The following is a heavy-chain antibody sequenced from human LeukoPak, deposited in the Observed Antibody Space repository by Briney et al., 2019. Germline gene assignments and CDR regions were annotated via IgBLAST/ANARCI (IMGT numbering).Heavy chain of an antibody. Sequence: SETLSLTCTVSGGSISTFYWSWIRQPPGKGLEWIGFIFFSGNTNYNPSLKSRVTISVDTSKNQFSLRLSSVTAADTAVYYCARAYDASGSRIEYWGQGTLVTVSA. CDR2: IFFSGNT. CDR3: ARAYDASGSRIEY. CDR1: GGSISTFY. J-gene: IGHJ4*02. V-gene: IGHV4-59*01. D-gene: IGHD3-22*01.